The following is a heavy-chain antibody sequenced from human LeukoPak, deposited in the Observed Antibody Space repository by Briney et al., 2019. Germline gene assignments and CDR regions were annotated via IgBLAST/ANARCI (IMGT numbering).Heavy chain of an antibody. V-gene: IGHV4-34*01. CDR1: GGSFSGYY. D-gene: IGHD1-26*01. CDR3: ARDPSGSYSPGAFDI. CDR2: IYHSGST. J-gene: IGHJ3*02. Sequence: SETLSFTCAVYGGSFSGYYWSWIRQPPGKGLDGIGEIYHSGSTNYNPSLKSRVTISVDKSKNQFSLKLSSVTAADTAVYYCARDPSGSYSPGAFDIWGQGTMVTVSS.